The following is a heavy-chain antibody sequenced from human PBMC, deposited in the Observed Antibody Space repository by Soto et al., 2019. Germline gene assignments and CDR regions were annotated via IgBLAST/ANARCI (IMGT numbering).Heavy chain of an antibody. Sequence: QVQLQESGPGLVKPSQTLSLTCTVSGGSISSGDYYWSWIRQPPGKGLEWIGYIYYSGSTYYNPSLKCRVTISVDTSKTQFSLKLSSVTAADTAVYYCARVGDRAMAVSDWGQGTLVTVSS. J-gene: IGHJ4*02. CDR3: ARVGDRAMAVSD. CDR1: GGSISSGDYY. V-gene: IGHV4-30-4*01. CDR2: IYYSGST. D-gene: IGHD5-18*01.